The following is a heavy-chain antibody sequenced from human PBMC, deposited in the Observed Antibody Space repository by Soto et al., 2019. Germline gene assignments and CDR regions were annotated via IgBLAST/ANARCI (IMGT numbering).Heavy chain of an antibody. CDR2: INHSGST. CDR1: GGSFSGYY. CDR3: ARVEIVHGDYGGDWFDP. D-gene: IGHD4-17*01. J-gene: IGHJ5*02. V-gene: IGHV4-34*01. Sequence: SETLSLTCAVYGGSFSGYYWSWIRQPPEKGLEWIGEINHSGSTNYNPSLKSRVTISVDTSKNQFSLKLSSVTAADTAVYYCARVEIVHGDYGGDWFDPWGQGTLVTVSS.